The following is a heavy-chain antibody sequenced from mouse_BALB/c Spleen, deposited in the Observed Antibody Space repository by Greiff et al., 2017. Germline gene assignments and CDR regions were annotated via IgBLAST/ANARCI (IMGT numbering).Heavy chain of an antibody. CDR3: ARERNGNFDY. CDR2: IWAGGST. Sequence: VQVVESGPGLVAPSQSLSITCTVSGFSLTSYGVHWVRQPPGKGLEWLGVIWAGGSTNYNSALMSRLSISKDNSKSQVFLKMNSLQTDDTAMYYCARERNGNFDYWGQGTSVTVSS. CDR1: GFSLTSYG. V-gene: IGHV2-9*02. D-gene: IGHD2-1*01. J-gene: IGHJ4*01.